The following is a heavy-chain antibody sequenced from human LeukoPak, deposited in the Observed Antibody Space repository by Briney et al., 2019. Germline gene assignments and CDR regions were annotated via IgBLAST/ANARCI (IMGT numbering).Heavy chain of an antibody. CDR2: ISNSGNT. Sequence: ASETLSLTCSLSGGSISTYYWTWIRQPPGKGLEWIEDISNSGNTYYNPSLKSRVTMSLDTSKNQFSLKLTSVTAADTAVYYCARVGSGSTRIFDYWGQGTLVTVSS. V-gene: IGHV4-59*01. D-gene: IGHD3-22*01. CDR3: ARVGSGSTRIFDY. J-gene: IGHJ4*02. CDR1: GGSISTYY.